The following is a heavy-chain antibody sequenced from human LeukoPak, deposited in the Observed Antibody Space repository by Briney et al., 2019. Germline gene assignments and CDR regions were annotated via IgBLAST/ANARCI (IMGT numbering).Heavy chain of an antibody. Sequence: SETLSLTCTVSGGSISSGDYYWSWIRQHPGKGLEWIGYIYYSGSTYYNPSLKGRVTISVDTSKNQFSLKLSSVTAADTAVYYCARDQEATVTSVYYYGMDVWGQGTTVTVSS. D-gene: IGHD4-17*01. J-gene: IGHJ6*02. V-gene: IGHV4-31*03. CDR2: IYYSGST. CDR1: GGSISSGDYY. CDR3: ARDQEATVTSVYYYGMDV.